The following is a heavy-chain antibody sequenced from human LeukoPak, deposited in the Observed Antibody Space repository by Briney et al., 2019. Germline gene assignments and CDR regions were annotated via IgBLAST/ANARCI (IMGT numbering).Heavy chain of an antibody. CDR3: AREASSSRDSDAFDI. V-gene: IGHV4-4*02. CDR2: IYHSGST. D-gene: IGHD6-13*01. Sequence: PAGTLSLTGAVSGGSISSSNWWSWVRQPPGKGPEWVGEIYHSGSTNFNPSLKSRVTISVDKSKNQFSLKLSSVTAADTAVYYCAREASSSRDSDAFDIWGQGTMVTVSS. CDR1: GGSISSSNW. J-gene: IGHJ3*02.